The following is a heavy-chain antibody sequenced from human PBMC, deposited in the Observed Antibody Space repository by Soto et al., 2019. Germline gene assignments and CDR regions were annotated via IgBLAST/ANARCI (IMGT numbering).Heavy chain of an antibody. CDR1: GYTFTSYY. CDR2: INPSGGST. V-gene: IGHV1-46*03. D-gene: IGHD3-22*01. J-gene: IGHJ4*02. CDR3: TKSYYDSSGYYRTHFDY. Sequence: ASVKVSCKASGYTFTSYYMHWVRQAPGQGLEWMGIINPSGGSTSYAQKFQGRVTITRDTSTSTVYMELSSLRSEDTAVYYYTKSYYDSSGYYRTHFDYWGQGTLVTVSS.